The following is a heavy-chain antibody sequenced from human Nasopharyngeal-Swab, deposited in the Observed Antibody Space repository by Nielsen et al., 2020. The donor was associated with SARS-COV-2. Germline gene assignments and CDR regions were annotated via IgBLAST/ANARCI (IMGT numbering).Heavy chain of an antibody. Sequence: SETLSLTCTVSGGSISSSSYYWGWIRQPPGKGLEWIGSIYYSGSTYYNPSLKSRVTISVDTSKNQFSLKLSSVTAADTAVYYCARHPETYDYVWGSYRQDNPPDYYFDYWGQGTLVTVSS. J-gene: IGHJ4*02. CDR3: ARHPETYDYVWGSYRQDNPPDYYFDY. CDR2: IYYSGST. D-gene: IGHD3-16*02. V-gene: IGHV4-39*01. CDR1: GGSISSSSYY.